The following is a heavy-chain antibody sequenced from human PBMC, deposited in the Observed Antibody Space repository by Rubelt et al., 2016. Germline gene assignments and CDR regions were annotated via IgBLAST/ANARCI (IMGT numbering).Heavy chain of an antibody. D-gene: IGHD5-12*01. Sequence: QLQLQESGPGLVKPSETLSLTCTVSGGSISSGGYYWSWIRQPPGKGLEWIGSIYHSGSTYYNPSLRSRVTISVDTSKNQCALKLSAVTAADTAVYYCARAGSGYDSGWDDYWGQGTLVTVSS. V-gene: IGHV4-39*07. J-gene: IGHJ4*02. CDR3: ARAGSGYDSGWDDY. CDR2: IYHSGST. CDR1: GGSISSGGYY.